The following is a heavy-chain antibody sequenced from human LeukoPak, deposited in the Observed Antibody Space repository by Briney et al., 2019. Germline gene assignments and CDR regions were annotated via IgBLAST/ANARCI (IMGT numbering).Heavy chain of an antibody. J-gene: IGHJ5*02. V-gene: IGHV1-46*01. Sequence: ASVKVSCKASGYTFTNYFMHWVRQAPGQGLEWMGVINPSGGSTSYVQNFQGRVTMTRDMSTSTVYMELSSLRSEDTAVYYCARGDGEVATGTENWFDPWGQGTLVTVSS. D-gene: IGHD1-1*01. CDR2: INPSGGST. CDR1: GYTFTNYF. CDR3: ARGDGEVATGTENWFDP.